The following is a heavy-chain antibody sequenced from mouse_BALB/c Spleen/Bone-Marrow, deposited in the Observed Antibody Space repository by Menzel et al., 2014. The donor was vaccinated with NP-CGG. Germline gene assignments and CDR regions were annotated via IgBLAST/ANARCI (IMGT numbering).Heavy chain of an antibody. V-gene: IGHV5-12*02. J-gene: IGHJ4*01. CDR1: GFTFSDYY. Sequence: EVKLVESGGGLVQPGGSLKPSCATSGFTFSDYYVYWVRQTPEKRLEWVAYISNGGGSTYYPDTVKGRFTISRDNAKNTLYLQMSRLKSEDTAMYYCARNAFYRGYAMDYWGQGTSVTVSS. CDR2: ISNGGGST. CDR3: ARNAFYRGYAMDY. D-gene: IGHD2-12*01.